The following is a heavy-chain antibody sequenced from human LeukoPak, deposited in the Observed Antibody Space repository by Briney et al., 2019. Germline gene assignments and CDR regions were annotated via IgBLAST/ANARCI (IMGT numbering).Heavy chain of an antibody. CDR2: ISSTSITM. J-gene: IGHJ2*01. V-gene: IGHV3-48*03. CDR1: GFSFSGYE. D-gene: IGHD3-10*01. Sequence: PGGSLRLSCAASGFSFSGYEMNWVRQAPGKGLEWVSYISSTSITMYYADSVKGRFTISRDNAKNSLYLQMSSLRAEDTAVYYCARDMERSFWYFDLWGRGTLVTVSS. CDR3: ARDMERSFWYFDL.